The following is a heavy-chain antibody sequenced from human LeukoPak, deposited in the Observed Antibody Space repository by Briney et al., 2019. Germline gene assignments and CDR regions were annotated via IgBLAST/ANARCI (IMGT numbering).Heavy chain of an antibody. CDR2: INPESGVT. Sequence: ASLKVSCKASGYTFTAHYMHWVRQAPGQGLEWMGWINPESGVTASAQRFQGRVTMTRDTSISTAYMELSTLRSDDTAVYYCARVKDYSSAWGADHWGQGTLVTVSS. CDR3: ARVKDYSSAWGADH. J-gene: IGHJ4*02. V-gene: IGHV1-2*02. D-gene: IGHD6-19*01. CDR1: GYTFTAHY.